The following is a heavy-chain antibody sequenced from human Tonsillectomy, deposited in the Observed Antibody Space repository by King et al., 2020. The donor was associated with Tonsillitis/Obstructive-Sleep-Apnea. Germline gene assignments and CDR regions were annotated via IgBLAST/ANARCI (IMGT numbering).Heavy chain of an antibody. J-gene: IGHJ4*02. CDR2: IKQDGSEK. Sequence: VQLVESGGGLVQPGGSLRLSCAASGFTFSSYWMSWVRQAPGKGLEWVANIKQDGSEKYYVDSVKGRFTISRDNAKNSLYLQMNSLRAEDTAVYYCARGPTVTTLPDPLDDWGQGTLVTVSS. D-gene: IGHD4-17*01. CDR1: GFTFSSYW. CDR3: ARGPTVTTLPDPLDD. V-gene: IGHV3-7*04.